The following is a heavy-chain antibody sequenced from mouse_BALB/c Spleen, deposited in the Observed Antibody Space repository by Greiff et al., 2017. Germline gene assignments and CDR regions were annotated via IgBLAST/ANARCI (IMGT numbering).Heavy chain of an antibody. Sequence: VQLQESGPGLVQPSQSLSITCTVSGFSLTSYGVHWVRQSPGKGLEWLGVIWSGGSTDYNAAFISRLSISKDNSKSQVFFKMNSLQANDTAIYYCARGATVPVFAYWGQGTLDTVSA. J-gene: IGHJ3*01. CDR2: IWSGGST. CDR3: ARGATVPVFAY. CDR1: GFSLTSYG. D-gene: IGHD1-1*01. V-gene: IGHV2-2*02.